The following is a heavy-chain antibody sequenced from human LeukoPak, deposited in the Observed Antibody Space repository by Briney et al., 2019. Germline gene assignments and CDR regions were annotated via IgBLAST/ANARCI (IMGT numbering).Heavy chain of an antibody. D-gene: IGHD3-22*01. V-gene: IGHV4-59*01. CDR1: GGSISSYY. Sequence: SETLSLTCTVSGGSISSYYWSWIRQPPGKGLEWIGYIYYSGSTNYNPSLKSRVTISVDTSKNQFSLKLSSVTAADTAVYYCASDGYDSSGYYYYYAFDIWGQGTMVTVSS. CDR3: ASDGYDSSGYYYYYAFDI. CDR2: IYYSGST. J-gene: IGHJ3*02.